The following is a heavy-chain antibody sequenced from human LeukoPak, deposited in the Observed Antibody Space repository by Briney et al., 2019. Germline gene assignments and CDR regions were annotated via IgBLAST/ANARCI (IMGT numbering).Heavy chain of an antibody. J-gene: IGHJ4*02. V-gene: IGHV4-34*01. CDR1: GGSFSGYY. CDR2: INHSGST. D-gene: IGHD1-26*01. Sequence: SETLSLTCAVYGGSFSGYYWSWIRQPPGKGLEWIGEINHSGSTNYNPSLKSRVTISVDTSKNQFSLKLSSVTAEDTAVYYCTRDRGWERSIGYFDYWGQGALVTVSS. CDR3: TRDRGWERSIGYFDY.